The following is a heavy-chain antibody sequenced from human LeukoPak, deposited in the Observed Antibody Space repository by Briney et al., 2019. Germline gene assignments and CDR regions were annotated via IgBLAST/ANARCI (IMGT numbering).Heavy chain of an antibody. J-gene: IGHJ4*02. Sequence: SETLSLTCTVSGGSISSSSYYWGWIRQPPGKGLEWIGSIYYSGSTYYNPSLKSRVTISVDTSKNQFSLKLSSVTAADTAVYYCARDLGASGLYYFDYWGQGTLVTVSS. V-gene: IGHV4-39*07. CDR3: ARDLGASGLYYFDY. CDR2: IYYSGST. CDR1: GGSISSSSYY. D-gene: IGHD1-26*01.